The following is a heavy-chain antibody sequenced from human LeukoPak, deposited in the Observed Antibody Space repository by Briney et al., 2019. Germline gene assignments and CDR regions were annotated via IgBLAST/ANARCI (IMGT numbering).Heavy chain of an antibody. V-gene: IGHV3-21*01. J-gene: IGHJ4*02. D-gene: IGHD4-17*01. CDR2: ISSSSSYI. CDR3: ARVGYGDYVYRYYFDY. Sequence: PGGSLRLSCAASGFTFSSYSMNWVRQAPGKGLEWVSSISSSSSYIYYADSVRGRFTISRDNAKNSLYLQMNSLRAEGTAVYYCARVGYGDYVYRYYFDYWGQGTLVTVSS. CDR1: GFTFSSYS.